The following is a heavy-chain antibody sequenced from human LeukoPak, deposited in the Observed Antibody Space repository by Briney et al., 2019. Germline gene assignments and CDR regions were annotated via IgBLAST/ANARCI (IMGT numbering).Heavy chain of an antibody. CDR1: GFAFNKYA. V-gene: IGHV3-23*01. J-gene: IGHJ4*01. Sequence: PGGCLRLSCAASGFAFNKYAMSGVPQAPARALEGGSTISGSGGGIYYADSVKGRFTISRDDSKNTLYLQLNSLRAEDTAIYYCAKDLGRYLNNFFDYWGHGALVTVSS. D-gene: IGHD1-26*01. CDR2: ISGSGGGI. CDR3: AKDLGRYLNNFFDY.